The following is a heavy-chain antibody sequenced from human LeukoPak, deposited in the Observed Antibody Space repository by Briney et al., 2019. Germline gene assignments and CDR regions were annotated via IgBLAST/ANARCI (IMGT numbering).Heavy chain of an antibody. Sequence: SVKVSCKASGGSFSRYAISWVRQAPGQGLEWMGGIIPMFGTANYAQKFQGRVTITADESTRTAYMELRTLRSEDTAIYYCARGRGETGGYYYVYWGRGTPVTVSS. CDR1: GGSFSRYA. D-gene: IGHD3-22*01. CDR3: ARGRGETGGYYYVY. V-gene: IGHV1-69*01. CDR2: IIPMFGTA. J-gene: IGHJ4*02.